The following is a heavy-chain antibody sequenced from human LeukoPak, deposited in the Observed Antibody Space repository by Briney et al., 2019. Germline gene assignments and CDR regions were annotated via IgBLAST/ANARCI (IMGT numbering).Heavy chain of an antibody. CDR2: VSTRGSS. Sequence: SQTLSLACTVSGDSITSGNSYWTWIRQSAGKGLEWIGRVSTRGSSDYKPSLQSRVTISLDTSKNHFSLRLNSVTAADTAVYYCARETEEIHSPSWGLSDPYYFIDVWGKGTAVTVSS. D-gene: IGHD2-2*01. V-gene: IGHV4-61*02. J-gene: IGHJ6*03. CDR1: GDSITSGNSY. CDR3: ARETEEIHSPSWGLSDPYYFIDV.